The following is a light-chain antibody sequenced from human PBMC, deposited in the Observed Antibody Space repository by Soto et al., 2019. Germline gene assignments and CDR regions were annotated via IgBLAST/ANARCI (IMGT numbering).Light chain of an antibody. J-gene: IGKJ2*01. CDR3: QQTYSTPHA. CDR1: QSISTY. V-gene: IGKV1-39*01. CDR2: NAS. Sequence: DLQMTQSPSSLSASVGDRVTITCRASQSISTYLNWYHQKPGKAPNLLIYNASSLKSGVPSRFSGTGSGTDFTLTISSLQPEDFATYYCQQTYSTPHAFGQGTKVEIK.